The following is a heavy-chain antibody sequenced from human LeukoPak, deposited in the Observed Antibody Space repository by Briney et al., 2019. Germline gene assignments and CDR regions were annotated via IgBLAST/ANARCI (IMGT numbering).Heavy chain of an antibody. J-gene: IGHJ6*03. CDR1: GGTFSSYA. CDR2: IIPIFGTA. D-gene: IGHD2-2*01. CDR3: ARSGKDIVVVPAARSSYYYYYYMDV. Sequence: SVKVSCKASGGTFSSYAISWVRQAPGQGLEWMGRIIPIFGTANYPQKSQGRDTITTDESTSTAYTELSSLRSEDTAVYYCARSGKDIVVVPAARSSYYYYYYMDVWGKGTTVTVSS. V-gene: IGHV1-69*05.